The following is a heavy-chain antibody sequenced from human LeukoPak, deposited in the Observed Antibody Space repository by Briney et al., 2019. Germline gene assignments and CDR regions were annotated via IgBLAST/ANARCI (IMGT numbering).Heavy chain of an antibody. CDR2: IGGSGGST. V-gene: IGHV3-23*01. J-gene: IGHJ4*02. D-gene: IGHD4-11*01. CDR1: GFTFSSYA. CDR3: ANNPWDYSIAH. Sequence: GGSLRLSCVASGFTFSSYAMSWVRQAPGRGLGWVSAIGGSGGSTYYADSVKGRFTISRDNSKNTLFLQMNSLRAEDTAVYYCANNPWDYSIAHWGQGTLVTVSS.